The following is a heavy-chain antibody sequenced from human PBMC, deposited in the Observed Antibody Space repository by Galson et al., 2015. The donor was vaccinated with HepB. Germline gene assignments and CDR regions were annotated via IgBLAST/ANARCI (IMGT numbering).Heavy chain of an antibody. D-gene: IGHD3-9*01. J-gene: IGHJ6*02. Sequence: SLRLSCAASGFTFSSYAMHWVRQAPGKGLEWVAVISYDGSNKYYADSVKGRFTISRDNSKNTLYLQMNSLRAEDTAVYYCARDQRYFDWLLGAYGMDVWGQGTTVTVSS. CDR3: ARDQRYFDWLLGAYGMDV. V-gene: IGHV3-30-3*01. CDR1: GFTFSSYA. CDR2: ISYDGSNK.